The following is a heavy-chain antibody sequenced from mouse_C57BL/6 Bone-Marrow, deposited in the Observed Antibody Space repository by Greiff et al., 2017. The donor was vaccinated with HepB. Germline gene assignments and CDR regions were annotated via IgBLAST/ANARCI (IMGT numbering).Heavy chain of an antibody. CDR3: ASEGPYDGYYSDY. D-gene: IGHD2-3*01. Sequence: VQLQQSGPELVKPGASVKMSCKASGYTFTDYNMHWVKQSHGKSLEWIGYINPNNGGTSYNQKFKGKATLTVNKSSSTAYMELRSLTAEDSAVYYCASEGPYDGYYSDYWGQGTTLTVSS. J-gene: IGHJ2*01. CDR2: INPNNGGT. V-gene: IGHV1-22*01. CDR1: GYTFTDYN.